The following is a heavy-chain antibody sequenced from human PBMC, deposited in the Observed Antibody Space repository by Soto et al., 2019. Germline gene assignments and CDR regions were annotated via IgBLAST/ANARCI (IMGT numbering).Heavy chain of an antibody. Sequence: SETLSLTCAVFSGSLGDHYWAWIRQSPEKGLEWIGEIHPSGSTDYNPSLKSRLTLSFDTSKNQFSLKVASVTAADTAVYYCARYRREAVAGYTLDNWGQGILVTVSS. CDR3: ARYRREAVAGYTLDN. CDR2: IHPSGST. CDR1: SGSLGDHY. V-gene: IGHV4-34*01. D-gene: IGHD6-13*01. J-gene: IGHJ4*02.